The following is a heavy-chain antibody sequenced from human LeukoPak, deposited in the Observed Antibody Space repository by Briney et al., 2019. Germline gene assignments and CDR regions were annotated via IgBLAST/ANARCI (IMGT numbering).Heavy chain of an antibody. V-gene: IGHV4-30-2*01. CDR1: GGSISSGGYS. CDR2: IYHSGTT. D-gene: IGHD2-2*01. Sequence: SETLSLTCAVSGGSISSGGYSWSWIRQPPGKGLEWIGYIYHSGTTYYNPSLKSRVTISLDRSKNQFSLKLSSVTAADTAVYYCARGDQYYFDYWGQGTLVTVSS. J-gene: IGHJ4*02. CDR3: ARGDQYYFDY.